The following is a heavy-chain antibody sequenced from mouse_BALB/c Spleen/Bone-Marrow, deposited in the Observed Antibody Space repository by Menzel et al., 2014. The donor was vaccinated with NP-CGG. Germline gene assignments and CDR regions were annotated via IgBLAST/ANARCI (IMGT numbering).Heavy chain of an antibody. CDR3: TTLARSDFDY. V-gene: IGHV1-5*01. J-gene: IGHJ2*01. CDR2: IYPGNSDT. CDR1: GYTFSNYW. D-gene: IGHD3-1*01. Sequence: EVQLLESGTVLARPGTAVKMSCKASGYTFSNYWMHWVKQRPGQGLEWVGTIYPGNSDTTYNQKFKGKAKLTAVTSTSTAYMELSSLTNEDSAVYYCTTLARSDFDYWGQGATLTVSS.